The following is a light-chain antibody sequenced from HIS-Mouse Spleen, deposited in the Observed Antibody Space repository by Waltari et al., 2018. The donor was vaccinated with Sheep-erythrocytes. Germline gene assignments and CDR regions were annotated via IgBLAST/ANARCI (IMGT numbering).Light chain of an antibody. CDR1: SSDGGWLNY. CDR3: CSYAGSYNHV. J-gene: IGLJ1*01. CDR2: DVS. Sequence: QSALTQPRSVSGSPGQSVTIPCPGTSSDGGWLNYVSWYQQHPGKAPKLMIYDVSKRPSGVPDRFSGSKSGNTASLTISGLQAEDEADYYGCSYAGSYNHVFATGTKVTVL. V-gene: IGLV2-11*02.